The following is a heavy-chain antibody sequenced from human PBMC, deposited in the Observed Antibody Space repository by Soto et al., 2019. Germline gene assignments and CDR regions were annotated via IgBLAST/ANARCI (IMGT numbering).Heavy chain of an antibody. V-gene: IGHV4-39*01. Sequence: SETLSLTCTVSGGSISSSSYYWGWIRQPPGKGLEWIGSIYYSGSTYYNPSLKSRVTISVDTSKNQFSLKLSTVTAADTAVYYCARHFEEPGYSYEGYYYYYYMDVWGKGTTVTVSS. CDR3: ARHFEEPGYSYEGYYYYYYMDV. CDR2: IYYSGST. D-gene: IGHD5-18*01. CDR1: GGSISSSSYY. J-gene: IGHJ6*03.